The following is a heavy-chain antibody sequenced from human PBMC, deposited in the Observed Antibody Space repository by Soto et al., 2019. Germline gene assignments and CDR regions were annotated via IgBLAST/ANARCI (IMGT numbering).Heavy chain of an antibody. CDR1: GFTFSRYS. D-gene: IGHD3-9*01. CDR3: ASGDYDILTGYLFDY. CDR2: ISASSDYI. J-gene: IGHJ4*02. V-gene: IGHV3-21*01. Sequence: GGSLRLSCAASGFTFSRYSMYWVRQAPGKGLEWVSSISASSDYIYYADSLNGRFTISRDNAKNSLYLQMNSLRAEDTAVYYCASGDYDILTGYLFDYWDQGTLVTVSS.